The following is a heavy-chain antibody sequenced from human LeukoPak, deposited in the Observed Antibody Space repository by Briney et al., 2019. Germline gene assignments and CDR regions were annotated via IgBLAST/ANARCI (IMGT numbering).Heavy chain of an antibody. CDR1: GFTFGDYA. D-gene: IGHD4-11*01. CDR2: IRSKTYGGTT. CDR3: ARAKDYSGYYGAY. J-gene: IGHJ4*02. Sequence: SGRSLRRSCTASGFTFGDYAMSWVRQAPGKGLEWVGFIRSKTYGGTTEYAASVKGRFTISRDDSKSFAYLQMNSLQTEDTAVYYCARAKDYSGYYGAYWGQGTLVTVSS. V-gene: IGHV3-49*04.